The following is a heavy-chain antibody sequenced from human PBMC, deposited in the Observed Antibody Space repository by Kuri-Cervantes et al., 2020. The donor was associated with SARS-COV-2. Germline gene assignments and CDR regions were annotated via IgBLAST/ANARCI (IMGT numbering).Heavy chain of an antibody. V-gene: IGHV4-31*01. J-gene: IGHJ6*02. CDR2: IYYSGST. CDR1: GGSISSGGYY. Sequence: SETLSLTCTVSGGSISSGGYYWSWIRQHPGKGLEWIGYIYYSGSTYYNPSLKSLVTISVDTSKNQFSLKLSSVTAADTAVYYCARGLIVATILASYYYGMDVWGQGTTVTVSS. D-gene: IGHD5-12*01. CDR3: ARGLIVATILASYYYGMDV.